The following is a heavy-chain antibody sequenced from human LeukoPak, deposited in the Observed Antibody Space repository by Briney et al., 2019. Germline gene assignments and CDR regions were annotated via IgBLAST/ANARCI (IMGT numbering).Heavy chain of an antibody. CDR3: TTFPASVDY. CDR1: GFTFSNCA. Sequence: SGGSLRLSCAASGFTFSNCAMSWVRQAPGKGLEWVGRIKSKTDGGTTDYGAPVKGRFIISRDDSKNTLYLQMNSLKTEDTAVYYCTTFPASVDYWGQGSLVTVSS. J-gene: IGHJ4*02. D-gene: IGHD2-15*01. CDR2: IKSKTDGGTT. V-gene: IGHV3-15*01.